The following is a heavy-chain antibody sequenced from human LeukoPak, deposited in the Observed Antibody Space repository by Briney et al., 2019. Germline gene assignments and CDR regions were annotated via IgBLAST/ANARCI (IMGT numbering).Heavy chain of an antibody. CDR2: IYYSGST. Sequence: SETLSLTCTVSGGSISSSSYYWGWIRQPPGKGLEWIGSIYYSGSTYYNPSLKSRVTISVDTSKNQFSLKLSSVTAADTAVYYCARVWAYDSSGYPDYWGQGTLVTVSS. D-gene: IGHD3-22*01. CDR1: GGSISSSSYY. J-gene: IGHJ4*02. V-gene: IGHV4-39*07. CDR3: ARVWAYDSSGYPDY.